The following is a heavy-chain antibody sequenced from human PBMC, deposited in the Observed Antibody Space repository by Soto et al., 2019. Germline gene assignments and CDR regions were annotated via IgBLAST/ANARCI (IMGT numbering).Heavy chain of an antibody. J-gene: IGHJ4*02. D-gene: IGHD4-17*01. CDR2: ISSSSSYI. CDR1: GFTFSGYS. Sequence: EVQLVESGGGLVKPGGSLRLSCAASGFTFSGYSLNWVRQAPGKRLEWVSSISSSSSYIYYADSVKGRFTISRDNAKKSLDLQMYSLRAEDTAVYYCARSFYGDYPFDYWGQGTLVTVSS. V-gene: IGHV3-21*01. CDR3: ARSFYGDYPFDY.